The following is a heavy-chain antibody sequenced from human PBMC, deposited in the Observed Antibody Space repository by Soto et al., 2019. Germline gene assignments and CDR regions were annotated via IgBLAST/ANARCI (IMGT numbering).Heavy chain of an antibody. CDR2: IWYDGSNK. Sequence: GGSLRLSCAASGFTFSSYGMHWVRQAPGKGLEWVAVIWYDGSNKYYADSVKGRFTISRDNSKNTMYLQMNSLRAEDTAVYYCARGSYRELDFVVVPAAHRYNWNYFSYMDVWGKGTTVTVSS. D-gene: IGHD2-2*03. CDR1: GFTFSSYG. V-gene: IGHV3-33*01. CDR3: ARGSYRELDFVVVPAAHRYNWNYFSYMDV. J-gene: IGHJ6*03.